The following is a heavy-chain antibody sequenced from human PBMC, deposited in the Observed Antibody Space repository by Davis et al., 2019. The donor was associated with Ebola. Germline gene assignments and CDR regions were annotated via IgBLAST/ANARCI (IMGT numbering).Heavy chain of an antibody. CDR2: INHSGGA. CDR3: ARGLESSSYGMDV. J-gene: IGHJ6*04. V-gene: IGHV4-34*01. CDR1: GGSFSGYY. Sequence: MPSETLSLTCAVSGGSFSGYYWSWIRQPPGKGLEWIGEINHSGGANYNPSLKSRVTISVDTSKNQFSLKLSSVTAADTAVYYCARGLESSSYGMDVWGKGTTVTVSS. D-gene: IGHD6-6*01.